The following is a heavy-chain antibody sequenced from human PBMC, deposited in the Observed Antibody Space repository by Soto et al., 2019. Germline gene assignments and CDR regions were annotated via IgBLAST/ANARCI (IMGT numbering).Heavy chain of an antibody. Sequence: ITLKESGPTLVKPTQTLSLTCTFSGFSLASSGLGVAWIRQPPGKALEWLALIFGDGDKGYSPSLKSRLTITKDTSKHRVVLTMTDMDPKDTGTYFCAHDGSGITGAGRGFWGQGTQVTVSS. D-gene: IGHD1-20*01. CDR3: AHDGSGITGAGRGF. CDR1: GFSLASSGLG. V-gene: IGHV2-5*02. J-gene: IGHJ4*02. CDR2: IFGDGDK.